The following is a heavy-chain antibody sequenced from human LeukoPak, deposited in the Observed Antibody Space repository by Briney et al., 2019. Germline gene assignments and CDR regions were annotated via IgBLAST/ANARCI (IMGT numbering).Heavy chain of an antibody. D-gene: IGHD2/OR15-2a*01. CDR3: ARDANKKNYFDC. J-gene: IGHJ4*02. V-gene: IGHV3-53*01. CDR1: GFTVSSSY. CDR2: IYTGSST. Sequence: QPGGSLRLSCAAPGFTVSSSYMNWVRQAPGKGLEWVSVIYTGSSTYYADSVKGRFTISRDNSKNTLYLQMNSLRAEDTAVYYCARDANKKNYFDCWGQGTLVTVSS.